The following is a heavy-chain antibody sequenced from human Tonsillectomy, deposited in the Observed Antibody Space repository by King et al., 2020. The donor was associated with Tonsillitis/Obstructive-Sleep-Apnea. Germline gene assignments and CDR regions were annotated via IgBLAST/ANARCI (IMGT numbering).Heavy chain of an antibody. Sequence: VQLVESGGGVVQPGRSLRLPCAASGFTFSSYAMHWVRQAPGKGLEWVAVISYDGSNKYYADSVKGRFTISRDNSKNTLYLQMNSLRAEDTAVYYCARDGWFDPWGQGTLVTVSS. J-gene: IGHJ5*02. CDR3: ARDGWFDP. CDR2: ISYDGSNK. CDR1: GFTFSSYA. V-gene: IGHV3-30*04.